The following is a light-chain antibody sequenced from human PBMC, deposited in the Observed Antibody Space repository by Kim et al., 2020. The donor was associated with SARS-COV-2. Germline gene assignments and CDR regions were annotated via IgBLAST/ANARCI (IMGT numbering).Light chain of an antibody. J-gene: IGLJ1*01. V-gene: IGLV3-19*01. CDR2: GKS. Sequence: LGQTVRITCQGDSLRRYYASWYQQKPGQAPVFVIYGKSNRPSGIPDRFSGSSSGNTASMTIAGAQAEDEADYYCNSRDSSGNSYVFGNGTKVTVL. CDR3: NSRDSSGNSYV. CDR1: SLRRYY.